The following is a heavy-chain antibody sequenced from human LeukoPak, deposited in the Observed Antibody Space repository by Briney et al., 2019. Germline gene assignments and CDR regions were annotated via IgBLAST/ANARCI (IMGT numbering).Heavy chain of an antibody. V-gene: IGHV3-74*01. CDR2: IDNGGTTT. Sequence: GGSLRLSCVASGFSFSTYWMHWVRQAPGKGLVWVSRIDNGGTTTLYADSVRGRFTISRDNAKNSLYLRMNSLRADDTAVYYCARDPGYCSSTSCRDYWGQGTLVTVSS. CDR3: ARDPGYCSSTSCRDY. CDR1: GFSFSTYW. J-gene: IGHJ4*02. D-gene: IGHD2-2*03.